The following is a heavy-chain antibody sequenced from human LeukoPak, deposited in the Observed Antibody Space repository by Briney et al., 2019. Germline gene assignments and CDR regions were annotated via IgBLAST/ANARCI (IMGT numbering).Heavy chain of an antibody. Sequence: PSETLSLTCTVSGGSVSSGSYYWSWIRQPPGKGLEWIGYIHFSGSTNYNPSLKSRVTILVDTSKNQFSLKLRSVTAADTAVYYCARLLYYGSGSYYNWFDPWGQGTLVTVSP. CDR2: IHFSGST. CDR3: ARLLYYGSGSYYNWFDP. CDR1: GGSVSSGSYY. V-gene: IGHV4-61*01. J-gene: IGHJ5*02. D-gene: IGHD3-10*01.